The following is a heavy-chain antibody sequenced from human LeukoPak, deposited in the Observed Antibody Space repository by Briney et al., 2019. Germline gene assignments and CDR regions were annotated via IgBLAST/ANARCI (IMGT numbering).Heavy chain of an antibody. D-gene: IGHD2-21*02. V-gene: IGHV1-18*04. CDR3: ARVVVTAPILGGPNWFDP. CDR2: ISAYNGNT. J-gene: IGHJ5*02. CDR1: GYTFTGYY. Sequence: ASVKVSCKASGYTFTGYYMHWVRQAPGQGLEWMGWISAYNGNTNYAQKLQGRVTMTTDTSTSTAYMELRSLRSDDTAVYYCARVVVTAPILGGPNWFDPWGQGTLVTVSS.